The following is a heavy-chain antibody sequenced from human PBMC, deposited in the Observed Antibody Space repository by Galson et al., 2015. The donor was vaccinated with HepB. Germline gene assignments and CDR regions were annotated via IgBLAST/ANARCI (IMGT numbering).Heavy chain of an antibody. J-gene: IGHJ4*02. V-gene: IGHV3-53*01. CDR1: GFTVSNTY. D-gene: IGHD2-15*01. CDR3: ACPFCTGGSCYPLWY. CDR2: IYSGGAT. Sequence: SLRLSCAASGFTVSNTYMNWVRQAPGKGLEWVSVIYSGGATYYADSVKGRFTTSRDNSKNTLYLHVNNLRAEDTAVYYCACPFCTGGSCYPLWYRGRGTLVTAAS.